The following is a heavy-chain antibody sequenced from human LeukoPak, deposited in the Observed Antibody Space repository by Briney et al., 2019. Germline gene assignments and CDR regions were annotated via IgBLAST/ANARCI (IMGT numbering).Heavy chain of an antibody. CDR1: GFTFSSYA. D-gene: IGHD3-22*01. Sequence: PGGSLRLSCAAPGFTFSSYAMSWVRQAPGKGLEWVSAISGSGGSTYYADSVKGRFTISRDNSKSTLYLQMNSLRAEDTAVYYCAKDPPWGDYDSSGYYNSWGQGTLVTVSS. J-gene: IGHJ4*02. V-gene: IGHV3-23*01. CDR2: ISGSGGST. CDR3: AKDPPWGDYDSSGYYNS.